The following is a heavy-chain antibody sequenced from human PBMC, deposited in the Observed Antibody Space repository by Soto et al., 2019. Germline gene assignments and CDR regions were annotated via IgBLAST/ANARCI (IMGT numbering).Heavy chain of an antibody. D-gene: IGHD1-26*01. CDR2: IYWDDGK. CDR3: AHKLRSWGVYYFDY. CDR1: GFSLSTSGVG. Sequence: QITLKESGPTLVKPTQTLTLTCTFSGFSLSTSGVGVGWIRQPPGKALVGLALIYWDDGKRYSPSLKSRLTITKDTSKNQVVLTMTNMDPVDTATYYCAHKLRSWGVYYFDYWGQGTLVTVSS. V-gene: IGHV2-5*02. J-gene: IGHJ4*02.